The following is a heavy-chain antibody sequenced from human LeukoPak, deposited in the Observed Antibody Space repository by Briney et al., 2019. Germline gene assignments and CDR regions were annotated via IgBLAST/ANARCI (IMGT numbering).Heavy chain of an antibody. CDR3: AREGYYGSGSPPSLYFDY. J-gene: IGHJ4*02. CDR2: TSSDLNVE. Sequence: GGSLRLSCAASGFTFRNYVIHWVRQAPGKGLEWVAVTSSDLNVELYADSVKGRFTISRDNSRSTLYLQMNSLRPEDTAIYYCAREGYYGSGSPPSLYFDYWGQGTLVTVSS. D-gene: IGHD3-10*01. V-gene: IGHV3-30-3*01. CDR1: GFTFRNYV.